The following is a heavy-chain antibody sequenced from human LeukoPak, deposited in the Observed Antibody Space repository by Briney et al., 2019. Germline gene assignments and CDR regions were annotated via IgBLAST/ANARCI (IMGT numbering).Heavy chain of an antibody. D-gene: IGHD1-1*01. J-gene: IGHJ3*02. V-gene: IGHV3-7*01. Sequence: AGGSLRLSCGASGFTFNSYWMHWVRQAPGKGPEWVANINQDGRHTYYVDSVRGRFTISRDNAKDSLYLQMNSLGAEDTAVYYCASEGNDLGAFEMWGQGTMVTVSS. CDR1: GFTFNSYW. CDR2: INQDGRHT. CDR3: ASEGNDLGAFEM.